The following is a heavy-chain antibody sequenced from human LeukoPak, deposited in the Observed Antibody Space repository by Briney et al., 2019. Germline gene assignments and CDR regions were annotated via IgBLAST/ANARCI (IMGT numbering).Heavy chain of an antibody. J-gene: IGHJ5*02. CDR3: ARDPGTWIQLGWFDP. CDR2: ISSSGSTI. D-gene: IGHD5-18*01. V-gene: IGHV3-11*01. CDR1: GFTFSDYY. Sequence: GGSLRLSCAASGFTFSDYYMSWIRQAPGKGLEWVSYISSSGSTIYYADSVKGRFTISRDNAKNSLHLQMNSLRAEDTAVYYCARDPGTWIQLGWFDPWGQGTLVTVSS.